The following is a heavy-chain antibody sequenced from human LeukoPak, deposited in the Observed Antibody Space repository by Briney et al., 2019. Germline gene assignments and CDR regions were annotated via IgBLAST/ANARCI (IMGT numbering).Heavy chain of an antibody. CDR3: ARVPHDSSGYYYFDY. D-gene: IGHD3-22*01. CDR2: IYHSGST. J-gene: IGHJ4*02. CDR1: GGSISSSNW. V-gene: IGHV4-4*02. Sequence: PSETLSLTCAVSGGSISSSNWWSWVRQPPGKGLEWIGEIYHSGSTNYNPSLKSRVTISVDKSKNQFSLKLSSVTAADTAVYYCARVPHDSSGYYYFDYWGQGTLVTVSS.